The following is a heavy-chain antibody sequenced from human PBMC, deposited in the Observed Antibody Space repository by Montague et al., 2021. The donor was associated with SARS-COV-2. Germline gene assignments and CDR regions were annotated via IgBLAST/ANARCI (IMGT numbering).Heavy chain of an antibody. CDR2: IYTSGST. V-gene: IGHV4-61*02. D-gene: IGHD3-16*02. J-gene: IGHJ3*02. Sequence: TLSLTCTVSGDSVSSGSYYWSWIRQPAGKGLEWIGRIYTSGSTNYNPSLKSRVTISVDTSKNQFSLTLSSVTAADTAVYFCARDWGGYRSRVNAFNIWGQGTMVTVSS. CDR1: GDSVSSGSYY. CDR3: ARDWGGYRSRVNAFNI.